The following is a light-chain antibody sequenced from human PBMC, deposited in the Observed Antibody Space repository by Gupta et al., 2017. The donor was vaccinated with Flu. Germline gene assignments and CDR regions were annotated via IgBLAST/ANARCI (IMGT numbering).Light chain of an antibody. CDR3: QQYNTYPFS. Sequence: IRMTKSPSSLSATVGDTITITCRESQNIVNYLGWFQQKPGKAPKSLIYAASTVENGVPSRFIGSGGGTDFTLTISSLQPEDFATYYCQQYNTYPFSFGPWTKVDIK. J-gene: IGKJ3*01. V-gene: IGKV1-16*01. CDR2: AAS. CDR1: QNIVNY.